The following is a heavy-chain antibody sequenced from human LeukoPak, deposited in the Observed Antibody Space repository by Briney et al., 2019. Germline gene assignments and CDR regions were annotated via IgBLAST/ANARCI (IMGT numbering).Heavy chain of an antibody. Sequence: SETLSLTCTVSGGSINNHYWSWIRQPPGKGLEWIGYVYSSGHTSYNPSLKNRVTISLDMSKHQFSLKLSSVTAADTAVYYCARQRIKRRGYGDYGGNWFDPWGQGTLVTVSS. J-gene: IGHJ5*02. V-gene: IGHV4-59*08. D-gene: IGHD4-17*01. CDR3: ARQRIKRRGYGDYGGNWFDP. CDR1: GGSINNHY. CDR2: VYSSGHT.